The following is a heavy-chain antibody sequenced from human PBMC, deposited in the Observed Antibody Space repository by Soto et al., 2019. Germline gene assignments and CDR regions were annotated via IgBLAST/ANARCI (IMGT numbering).Heavy chain of an antibody. CDR3: ARGAGGYYYMDV. Sequence: EVQLVESGGGLVQPGGSLRLSCAASGFTFSSYWMHWVRQAPGKGLVWVSRLYTDGTRTSYADSVKGRFTISRDNAKNTLYLQMNSLRAEDTAVYYCARGAGGYYYMDVWGKGTTVTVS. CDR1: GFTFSSYW. D-gene: IGHD3-10*01. CDR2: LYTDGTRT. V-gene: IGHV3-74*01. J-gene: IGHJ6*03.